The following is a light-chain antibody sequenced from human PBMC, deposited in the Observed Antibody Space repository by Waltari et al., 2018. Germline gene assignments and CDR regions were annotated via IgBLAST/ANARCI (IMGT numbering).Light chain of an antibody. CDR1: QSVNSY. Sequence: IMLTQSPATLSLSPGDRATLSCRASQSVNSYLAWYQQKPGQAPRLLIYDASNRATGIPARFSGSGSGTDFTLTISSLEPEDFAVYYCQQRTKWPLTFGGGTKVEIK. CDR2: DAS. J-gene: IGKJ4*01. CDR3: QQRTKWPLT. V-gene: IGKV3-11*01.